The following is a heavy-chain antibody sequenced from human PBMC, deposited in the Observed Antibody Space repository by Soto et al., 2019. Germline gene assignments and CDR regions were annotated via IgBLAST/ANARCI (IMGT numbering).Heavy chain of an antibody. CDR3: ARDMRLRVGATTPVYYYYGMDV. V-gene: IGHV4-39*07. Sequence: SETLSLTCTVSGDSITSSGSYWGWIRQPPGKGLEWIGSIYYNGSTNYNPSLKSRVTISVDTSKNQFSLKLSSVTAADTAVYYCARDMRLRVGATTPVYYYYGMDVWGQGTTVTVSS. CDR2: IYYNGST. D-gene: IGHD1-26*01. CDR1: GDSITSSGSY. J-gene: IGHJ6*02.